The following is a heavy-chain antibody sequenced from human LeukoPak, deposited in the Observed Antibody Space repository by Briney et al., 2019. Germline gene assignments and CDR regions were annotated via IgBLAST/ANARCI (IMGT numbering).Heavy chain of an antibody. Sequence: PSETLSLTCTVSGGSISSSSYYWGWIRQPPGKGLEWIGSIYYSGSTYYNPSLKSRVTISVDTSKNQFSLKLSSVTAADTAVYYCARVSSLDQYYYYMDVWGKGTTVTVSS. CDR3: ARVSSLDQYYYYMDV. J-gene: IGHJ6*03. CDR2: IYYSGST. CDR1: GGSISSSSYY. V-gene: IGHV4-39*07. D-gene: IGHD1-1*01.